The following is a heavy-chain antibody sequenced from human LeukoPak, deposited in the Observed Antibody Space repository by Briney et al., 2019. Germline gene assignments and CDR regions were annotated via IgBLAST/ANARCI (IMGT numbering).Heavy chain of an antibody. Sequence: SETLSLTCTVSGYSISSGYYWGWIRQPPGKGLEWIGNIYPSGTTYYNPSLKTRVTISVDTSKNQFSLKLSSVTAADTAVYYCARGRFLYYYGSGSPSAPSDWGQGTLVTVSS. CDR2: IYPSGTT. CDR3: ARGRFLYYYGSGSPSAPSD. V-gene: IGHV4-38-2*02. CDR1: GYSISSGYY. D-gene: IGHD3-10*01. J-gene: IGHJ4*02.